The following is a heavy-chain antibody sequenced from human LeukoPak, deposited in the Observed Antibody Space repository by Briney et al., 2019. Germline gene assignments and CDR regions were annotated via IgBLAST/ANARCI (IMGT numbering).Heavy chain of an antibody. CDR2: IYYSGST. CDR3: ARHSADYGDFSNWFDP. D-gene: IGHD4-17*01. J-gene: IGHJ5*02. CDR1: GGSISSSSYY. Sequence: PSETLSLTCTVSGGSISSSSYYWGWIRQTPGKGLEWIGSIYYSGSTYYNPSLKSRVTISVDTSKNQFSLKLSSVTAADTAVYYCARHSADYGDFSNWFDPWGQGTLVTVSS. V-gene: IGHV4-39*01.